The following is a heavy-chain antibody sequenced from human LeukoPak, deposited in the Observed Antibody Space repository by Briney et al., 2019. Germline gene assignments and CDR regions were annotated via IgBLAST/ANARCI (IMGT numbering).Heavy chain of an antibody. V-gene: IGHV3-53*01. CDR2: IYSGGST. CDR1: GFTVSSNY. D-gene: IGHD4-17*01. Sequence: GGSLRLSCAASGFTVSSNYMSWVRQAPGKGLEWVSVIYSGGSTYYADSVKGRFTISRDNSKNTLYLQMNSLRDEDTAVYFCARATTTRTRFDYWGQETLVTVSS. CDR3: ARATTTRTRFDY. J-gene: IGHJ4*02.